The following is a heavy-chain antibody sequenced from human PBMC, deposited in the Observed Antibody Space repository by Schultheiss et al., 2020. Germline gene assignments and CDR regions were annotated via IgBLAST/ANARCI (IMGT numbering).Heavy chain of an antibody. V-gene: IGHV4-4*02. CDR3: ARLSGYGETIDY. CDR1: GGSISSSNW. Sequence: TLSLTCTVSGGSISSSNWWSWVRQPPGKGLEWIGSIYHSGSTYYNPSLKSRVTISVDTSKNQFSLKLSSVTAADTAVYYCARLSGYGETIDYWGQGTLVTVSS. CDR2: IYHSGST. D-gene: IGHD5-12*01. J-gene: IGHJ4*02.